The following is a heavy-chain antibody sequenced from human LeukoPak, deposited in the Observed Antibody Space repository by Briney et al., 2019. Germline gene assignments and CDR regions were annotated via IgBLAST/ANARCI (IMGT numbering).Heavy chain of an antibody. Sequence: GSSVKVSCKASVGTFSSYAISWVRQAPGQGLEWMGGIIPIFGTANYAQKFQGRVTITADESTSTAYMELSSLRSEDTAVYYCARVSDYYGSGSYYYYYYGMDVWGQGTTVTVSS. CDR2: IIPIFGTA. J-gene: IGHJ6*02. CDR1: VGTFSSYA. CDR3: ARVSDYYGSGSYYYYYYGMDV. V-gene: IGHV1-69*01. D-gene: IGHD3-10*01.